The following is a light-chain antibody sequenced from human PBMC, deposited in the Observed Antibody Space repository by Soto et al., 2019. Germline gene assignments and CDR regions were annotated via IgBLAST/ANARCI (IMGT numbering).Light chain of an antibody. CDR1: SSDVGGYKY. Sequence: QSALTQPPSASGSPGQSGTISCTGNSSDVGGYKYVSWYQHHPGKAPKVVIYEVTKRPSGVPDRFSGSQSGNTASLTVSGLQAEDEADYYCSSYGGTNNVVFGGGTKLTVL. CDR2: EVT. V-gene: IGLV2-8*01. CDR3: SSYGGTNNVV. J-gene: IGLJ3*02.